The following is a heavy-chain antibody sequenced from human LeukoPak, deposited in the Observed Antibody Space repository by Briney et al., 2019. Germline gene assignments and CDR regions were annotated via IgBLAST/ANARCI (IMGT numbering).Heavy chain of an antibody. V-gene: IGHV1-18*04. D-gene: IGHD2-15*01. CDR1: GYTFTSYG. Sequence: ASVKVSCKASGYTFTSYGISWVRQAPGQGLEWMGWISAYNGNTNYAQKLQDRVTMTTDTSTSTAYMELRSLRSDDTAVYYCARYCSGGSCAPSFDYWGQGTLVTVSS. CDR2: ISAYNGNT. CDR3: ARYCSGGSCAPSFDY. J-gene: IGHJ4*02.